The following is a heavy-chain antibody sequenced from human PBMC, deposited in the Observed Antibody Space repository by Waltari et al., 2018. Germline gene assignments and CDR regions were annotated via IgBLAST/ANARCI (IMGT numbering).Heavy chain of an antibody. CDR3: ARNIEDRHERAFDL. CDR2: TCPDGSNR. V-gene: IGHV3-33*01. D-gene: IGHD6-6*01. Sequence: QEQLVESGGGVVQPGTSLRLSCAASGFSSSTSGMHWVRQAPGKGLEWVAVTCPDGSNRYYIESVKSRFTVSRDNSKNTLYLQMNSLRAEDTALYYCARNIEDRHERAFDLWGQGTMVTVSS. J-gene: IGHJ3*01. CDR1: GFSSSTSG.